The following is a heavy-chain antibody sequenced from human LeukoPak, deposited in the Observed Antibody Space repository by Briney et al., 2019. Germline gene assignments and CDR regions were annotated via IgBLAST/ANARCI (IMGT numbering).Heavy chain of an antibody. D-gene: IGHD3-22*01. CDR3: ARRERMNYYDSSGNSNWFDP. CDR2: INHSGST. Sequence: NSSETLSPTCAVYGGSFSGCYWSWIRQPPGKGLEWIGEINHSGSTNYNPSLKSRVTISVDTSKNQFSLKLSSVTAADTAVYYCARRERMNYYDSSGNSNWFDPWGQGTLVTVSS. CDR1: GGSFSGCY. J-gene: IGHJ5*02. V-gene: IGHV4-34*01.